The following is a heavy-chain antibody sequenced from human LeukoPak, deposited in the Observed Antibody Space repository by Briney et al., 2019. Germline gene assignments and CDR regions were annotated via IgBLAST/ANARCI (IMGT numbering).Heavy chain of an antibody. CDR1: GFTFSSYA. J-gene: IGHJ4*02. CDR3: ARGTGYSYDYGDY. Sequence: GGSLRLSCAASGFTFSSYAMHWVCQAPGRGLEWVAVISYDGSNKYYADSVKGRFTISRDNAKNSLYLQMNSLRAEDTAVYYCARGTGYSYDYGDYWGQGTLVTVSS. V-gene: IGHV3-30-3*01. D-gene: IGHD5-18*01. CDR2: ISYDGSNK.